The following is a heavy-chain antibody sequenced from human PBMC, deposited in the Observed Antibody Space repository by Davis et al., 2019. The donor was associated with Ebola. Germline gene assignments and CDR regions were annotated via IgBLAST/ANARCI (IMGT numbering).Heavy chain of an antibody. CDR1: DGSIKSFIW. Sequence: MPSETLSPTCDVPDGSIKSFIWGWVRQAPGQRPQWTGDIFHSSAPTYNPSLQGRLTMSIDTSKSQFSLTLRSVTASDTAVYFCVRKWTPYGLDVWGPGTRVIVSS. V-gene: IGHV4-4*09. D-gene: IGHD2-8*01. J-gene: IGHJ6*02. CDR2: IFHSSAP. CDR3: VRKWTPYGLDV.